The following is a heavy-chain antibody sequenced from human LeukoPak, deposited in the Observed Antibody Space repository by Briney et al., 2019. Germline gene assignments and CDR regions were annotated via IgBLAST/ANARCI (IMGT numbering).Heavy chain of an antibody. CDR1: GYSFSSYW. V-gene: IGHV5-51*01. D-gene: IGHD6-13*01. J-gene: IGHJ4*02. CDR3: ARRRSSSWLDY. CDR2: IYPGDSDT. Sequence: GESLKISCKGSGYSFSSYWIGWVRQVPGKGLELMGIIYPGDSDTRYSPSFQGQVTISADKSINTAYLQWSSLKASDTAMYYCARRRSSSWLDYWGQGTLVTVSS.